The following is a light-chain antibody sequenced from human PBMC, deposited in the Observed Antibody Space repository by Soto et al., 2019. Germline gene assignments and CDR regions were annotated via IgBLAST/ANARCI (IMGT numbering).Light chain of an antibody. CDR2: EDI. J-gene: IGLJ2*01. CDR1: SSDVGSYNF. Sequence: QSALTQPASVSGSPGQSIIISCTGTSSDVGSYNFVSWYQQHPGKAPKLMIYEDIKRPSGVSNRFSGSKSGNAASLTISGLQAEDEADYYCCSYAGSGTVVFGGGTKLTVL. CDR3: CSYAGSGTVV. V-gene: IGLV2-23*01.